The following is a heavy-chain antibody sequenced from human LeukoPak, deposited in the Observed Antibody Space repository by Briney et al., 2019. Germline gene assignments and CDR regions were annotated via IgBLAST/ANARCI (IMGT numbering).Heavy chain of an antibody. J-gene: IGHJ4*02. V-gene: IGHV1-46*01. Sequence: ASVKVSCRASGYTFTSYYMHWVRQAPGQGLEWMGIINPSGGSTSYAQKFQGRVTMTRDTSTSTVYMELSSLRSEATAVYYCARDRAYCGGDCYSDFDYWGQGTLVTVSS. CDR1: GYTFTSYY. CDR3: ARDRAYCGGDCYSDFDY. D-gene: IGHD2-21*02. CDR2: INPSGGST.